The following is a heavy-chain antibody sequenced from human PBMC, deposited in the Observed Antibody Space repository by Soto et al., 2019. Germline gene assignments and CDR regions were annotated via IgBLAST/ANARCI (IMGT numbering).Heavy chain of an antibody. J-gene: IGHJ5*02. CDR1: GFIFSSYA. V-gene: IGHV3-23*01. Sequence: GGSLRLSCEASGFIFSSYAITWVRQAPGKGLEWVSTISGTGVNTYYADSVKGRFTVSRDNSKNTVWLQMNSLRAADSSVYYCAKDSVHNLYRTSSLEDCFGPWGQGALVTVSS. CDR3: AKDSVHNLYRTSSLEDCFGP. D-gene: IGHD6-6*01. CDR2: ISGTGVNT.